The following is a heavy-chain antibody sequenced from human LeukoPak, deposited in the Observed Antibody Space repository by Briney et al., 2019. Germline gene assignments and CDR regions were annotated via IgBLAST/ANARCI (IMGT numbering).Heavy chain of an antibody. CDR3: ARVLSSSWTDFDY. J-gene: IGHJ4*02. D-gene: IGHD6-13*01. CDR1: GFTFSDHY. V-gene: IGHV3-72*01. Sequence: PGGSLRLSCIASGFTFSDHYMDWVRQAPGKGLEWVGRSRNKANSYTTEYAASVKGRFTISRDGSKNSLYLQMNSLKTEDTALYYCARVLSSSWTDFDYWGQGTLVTVSS. CDR2: SRNKANSYTT.